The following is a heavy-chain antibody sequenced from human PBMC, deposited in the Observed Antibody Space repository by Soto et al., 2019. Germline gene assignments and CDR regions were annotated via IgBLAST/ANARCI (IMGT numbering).Heavy chain of an antibody. CDR1: GFTFSSYG. Sequence: GESLKISCAASGFTFSSYGLSWVRQAPGKGLEWVSSLSDSGGSTYYADSVKGRFTISRDNSKNTLYLQMNSLRAEDTAVYYCARDQLYYNDISGRPLNAFDVWGQGTMVSVSS. J-gene: IGHJ3*01. V-gene: IGHV3-23*01. CDR3: ARDQLYYNDISGRPLNAFDV. D-gene: IGHD3-22*01. CDR2: LSDSGGST.